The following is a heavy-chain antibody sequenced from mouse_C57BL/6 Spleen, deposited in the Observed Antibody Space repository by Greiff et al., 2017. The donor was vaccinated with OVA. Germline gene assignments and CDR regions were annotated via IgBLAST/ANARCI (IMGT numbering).Heavy chain of an antibody. D-gene: IGHD2-2*01. J-gene: IGHJ4*01. CDR2: IDPSDSYT. Sequence: VQLQQPGAELVMPGASVKLSCKASGYTFTSYWMHWVKQRPGQGLEWIGEIDPSDSYTNYNQKFKGKSTLTVDKSSSTAYMQLRSLTSEDSAVYYCARWLPHYYAMDYWGQGTSVTVSS. V-gene: IGHV1-69*01. CDR3: ARWLPHYYAMDY. CDR1: GYTFTSYW.